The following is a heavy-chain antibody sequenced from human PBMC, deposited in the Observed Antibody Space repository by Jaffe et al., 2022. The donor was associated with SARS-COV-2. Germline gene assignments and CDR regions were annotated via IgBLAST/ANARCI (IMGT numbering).Heavy chain of an antibody. J-gene: IGHJ6*02. Sequence: QVQVVQSGAEVKKPGASVKVSCKASGYTFTTNYIHWVRQAPGQGLEWMGIMNPNSGSTRFTQRFQGRVTMTRDTSTGTVFMEVSSLRSEDTAVYYCARSENQLPSGSWGGMDVWGQGTTVTVSS. CDR2: MNPNSGST. CDR3: ARSENQLPSGSWGGMDV. CDR1: GYTFTTNY. D-gene: IGHD2-2*01. V-gene: IGHV1-46*01.